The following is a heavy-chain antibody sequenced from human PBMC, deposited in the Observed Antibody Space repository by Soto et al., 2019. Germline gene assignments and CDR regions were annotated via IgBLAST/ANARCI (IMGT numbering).Heavy chain of an antibody. D-gene: IGHD3-9*01. CDR3: ASQRGDQYYDILTGYYPSERYYGMDV. V-gene: IGHV4-61*08. CDR2: IYYSGST. J-gene: IGHJ6*02. CDR1: GGSISSGGYY. Sequence: SETLSLTCTVSGGSISSGGYYWSWIRQHPGKGLEWIGYIYYSGSTNYNPSLKSRVTISVDTSKNQFSLKLSSVTAADTAVYYCASQRGDQYYDILTGYYPSERYYGMDVWGQGTTVTVSS.